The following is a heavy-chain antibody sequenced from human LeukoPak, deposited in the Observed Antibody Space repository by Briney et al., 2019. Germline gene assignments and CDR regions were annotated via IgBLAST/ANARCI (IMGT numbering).Heavy chain of an antibody. CDR2: INQDGSEK. J-gene: IGHJ4*02. D-gene: IGHD2/OR15-2a*01. V-gene: IGHV3-7*01. CDR1: GFTFSSHW. Sequence: GGSLRLSCVASGFTFSSHWMTWVRQAPGKGLEWVATINQDGSEKYYVDSVKGRFTISRDNAKNSLYLQMNSLRAEDTAVYYCARDHVIPGLLFVYWGQRNLVTVSS. CDR3: ARDHVIPGLLFVY.